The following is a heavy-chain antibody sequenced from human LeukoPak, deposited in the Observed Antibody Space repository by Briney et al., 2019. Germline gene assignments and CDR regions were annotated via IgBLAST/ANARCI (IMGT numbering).Heavy chain of an antibody. D-gene: IGHD2-15*01. CDR1: GITLSSYW. V-gene: IGHV3-33*08. J-gene: IGHJ4*02. CDR2: IWYDGSNK. Sequence: GGSLRLSCAASGITLSSYWMHWVRQAPGKGLESVSAIWYDGSNKYHADSVKGRFTISRDNSKNTLYLQMNSLRAEDTAVYYCARDRNGLHDYWGQGTLVSVSS. CDR3: ARDRNGLHDY.